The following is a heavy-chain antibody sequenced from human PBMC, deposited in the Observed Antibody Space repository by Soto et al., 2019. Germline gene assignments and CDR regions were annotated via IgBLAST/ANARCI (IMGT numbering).Heavy chain of an antibody. J-gene: IGHJ5*02. Sequence: GGSLRLSCAASGFIFENFGMSWVRQAPGKGLEWISSISGSGFKKYYADSVKGRFTISRDNSKSMVYLELNNLSAEDTAVYHCAKNQGVELVPLATVDWFDPWGQGSVVTVSS. D-gene: IGHD1-26*01. CDR2: ISGSGFKK. CDR3: AKNQGVELVPLATVDWFDP. CDR1: GFIFENFG. V-gene: IGHV3-23*01.